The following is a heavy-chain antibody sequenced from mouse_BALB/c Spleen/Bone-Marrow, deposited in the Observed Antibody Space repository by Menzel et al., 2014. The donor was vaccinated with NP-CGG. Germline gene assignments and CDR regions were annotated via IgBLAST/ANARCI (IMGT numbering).Heavy chain of an antibody. J-gene: IGHJ4*01. Sequence: EAELQRTGPNLVKTSQSLTLTCSVTNYSITSGYYWNWIRQFPGNKLEWMGHISYGGSNNYNPSLKNRISITRDTSKNQFFLKLNSVTTEDTATYYCARRDYSGSSMDFWGQTASTTVYS. D-gene: IGHD1-1*01. V-gene: IGHV3-6*02. CDR1: NYSITSGYY. CDR3: ARRDYSGSSMDF. CDR2: ISYGGSN.